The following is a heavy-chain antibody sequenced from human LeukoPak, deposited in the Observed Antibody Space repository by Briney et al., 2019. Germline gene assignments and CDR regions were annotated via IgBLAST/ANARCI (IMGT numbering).Heavy chain of an antibody. CDR3: ARDSPTVTNVYYGTDV. Sequence: SVKVSCKASGGTFSTYVISWVRQAPGQGLEWMGGIIPMSGTTNYAQKFQGRVTIIADESTTTAYMEVSSLRSEDTAVYYCARDSPTVTNVYYGTDVWGQGTTVTVSS. CDR2: IIPMSGTT. D-gene: IGHD4-17*01. CDR1: GGTFSTYV. J-gene: IGHJ6*02. V-gene: IGHV1-69*01.